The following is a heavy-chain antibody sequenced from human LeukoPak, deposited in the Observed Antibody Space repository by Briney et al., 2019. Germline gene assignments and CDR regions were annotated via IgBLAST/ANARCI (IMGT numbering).Heavy chain of an antibody. CDR1: GYTFTSYG. D-gene: IGHD3-10*01. Sequence: GASVKVSCKASGYTFTSYGISWVRQAPGQGLEWMGWISAYNGNTNYAQKLQGRVTMTTDTSTSTAYMELRSLRSDDTAVYYCARASISAVGPALIDYWGQGTLVTVSS. J-gene: IGHJ4*02. V-gene: IGHV1-18*01. CDR3: ARASISAVGPALIDY. CDR2: ISAYNGNT.